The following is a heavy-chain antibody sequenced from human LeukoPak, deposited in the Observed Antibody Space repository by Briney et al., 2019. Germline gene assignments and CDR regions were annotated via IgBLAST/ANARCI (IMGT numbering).Heavy chain of an antibody. CDR2: IYHSGST. CDR3: ARAGGVKTAALDLDY. J-gene: IGHJ4*02. CDR1: GGSISSGGYY. V-gene: IGHV4-30-2*01. Sequence: SQTLSLTCTVSGGSISSGGYYWSWIRQPPGKGLEWIGYIYHSGSTYYNPSLKSRVTISRDTSKSQFSLKLTSVTTADTAVYYCARAGGVKTAALDLDYWGQGTLVTVSS. D-gene: IGHD6-25*01.